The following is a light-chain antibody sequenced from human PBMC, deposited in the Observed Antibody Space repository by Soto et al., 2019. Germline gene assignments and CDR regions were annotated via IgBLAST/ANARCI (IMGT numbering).Light chain of an antibody. CDR2: GAS. V-gene: IGKV3-15*01. J-gene: IGKJ2*01. CDR1: QSVSSN. Sequence: EVVMTQSPANLSVSPGERATLSCRASQSVSSNLAWYQQRPGQAPSLLIYGASTSATGVPARFSGSGSGTEFTLTIRSLQSEDFAIYYCQQYNNWPRTFGQGTKVDIK. CDR3: QQYNNWPRT.